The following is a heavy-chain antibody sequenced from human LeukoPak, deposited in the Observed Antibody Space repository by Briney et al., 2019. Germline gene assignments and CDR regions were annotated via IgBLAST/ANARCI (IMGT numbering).Heavy chain of an antibody. J-gene: IGHJ6*03. Sequence: GGSLRLSCAASRFSFSSYGMHWVRQAPGKGLEWVAYIQYDGSNEQYADSVKGRFSISRDSSKNILYLQMNSLRAEDTAVYYCAKDRCSNGVGCYYYYMDVWGKGTTVTISS. CDR3: AKDRCSNGVGCYYYYMDV. CDR2: IQYDGSNE. V-gene: IGHV3-30*02. D-gene: IGHD2-8*01. CDR1: RFSFSSYG.